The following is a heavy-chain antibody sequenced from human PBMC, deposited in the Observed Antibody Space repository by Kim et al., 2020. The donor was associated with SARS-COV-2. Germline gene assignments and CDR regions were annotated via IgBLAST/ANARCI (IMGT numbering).Heavy chain of an antibody. CDR1: VGFIDSYY. CDR3: ARQGLSEFDH. J-gene: IGHJ4*02. Sequence: SETLSLTCTVSVGFIDSYYWSWIRRPPGTGLEWIGSMYSSGSPNYNPSLKSRLTFSLDTSKRQFSLKLTSVTAADTAVYYCARQGLSEFDHWGQGTLVTVSS. V-gene: IGHV4-59*01. D-gene: IGHD3-16*01. CDR2: MYSSGSP.